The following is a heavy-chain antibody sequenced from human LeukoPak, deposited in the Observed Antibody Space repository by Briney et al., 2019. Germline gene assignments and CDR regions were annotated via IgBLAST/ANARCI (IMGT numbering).Heavy chain of an antibody. Sequence: PGGSLRLSCAASGFTVSSTYMSWVRQAPGKGLEWVSVIFSGGTTYYADSVKGRITISRDDSNNKLYLQMNSLRVEETAVYYCARAEYSSGWRSIDYWGQGTLVTVSS. J-gene: IGHJ4*02. CDR3: ARAEYSSGWRSIDY. CDR2: IFSGGTT. V-gene: IGHV3-53*01. D-gene: IGHD6-19*01. CDR1: GFTVSSTY.